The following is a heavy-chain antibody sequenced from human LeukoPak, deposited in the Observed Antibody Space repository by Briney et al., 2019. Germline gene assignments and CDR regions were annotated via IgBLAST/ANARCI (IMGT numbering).Heavy chain of an antibody. V-gene: IGHV3-21*04. J-gene: IGHJ6*02. CDR1: GFTFSSYS. CDR2: ISSSSSYI. D-gene: IGHD2-2*01. CDR3: ATKPTYCSSTSCYYYYGMDV. Sequence: GGSLRLSCAASGFTFSSYSMNWVRQAPGKGLEWVSSISSSSSYIYYADSVKGRFTISRDNAKNSLYLQMNSLRAEDTAVYYCATKPTYCSSTSCYYYYGMDVWGQGTTVTVSS.